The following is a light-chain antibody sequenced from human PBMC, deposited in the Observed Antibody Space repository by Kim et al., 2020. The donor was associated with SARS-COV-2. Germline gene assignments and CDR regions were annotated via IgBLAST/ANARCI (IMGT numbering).Light chain of an antibody. CDR1: QRVDTF. J-gene: IGKJ4*01. CDR2: GAS. CDR3: QQYNSWPPLT. V-gene: IGKV3-15*01. Sequence: SPGERATLSCRASQRVDTFLAWYQQKPGQAPRLLIYGASTRAIGIPDRFSGSGSGTEFTLTISSLQSEDFALYYCQQYNSWPPLTFGGGTKVDIK.